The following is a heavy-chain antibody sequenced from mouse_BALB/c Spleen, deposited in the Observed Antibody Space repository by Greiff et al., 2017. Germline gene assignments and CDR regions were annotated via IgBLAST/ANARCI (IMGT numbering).Heavy chain of an antibody. CDR1: GFNIKDYY. CDR2: IDPENGDT. V-gene: IGHV14-4*02. CDR3: NADSSGYEVTWFAY. D-gene: IGHD3-2*01. J-gene: IGHJ3*01. Sequence: EVQLQESGAELVRSGASVKLSCTASGFNIKDYYMHWVKQRPEQGLEWIGWIDPENGDTEYAPKFQGKATMTADTSSNTAYLQLSSLTSEDTAVYYCNADSSGYEVTWFAYWGQGTLVTVSA.